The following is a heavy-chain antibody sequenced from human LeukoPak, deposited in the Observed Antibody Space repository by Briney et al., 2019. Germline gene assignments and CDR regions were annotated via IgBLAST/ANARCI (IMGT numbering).Heavy chain of an antibody. CDR3: ARESNFGSGSYYNALVY. CDR1: GGSFSGYY. J-gene: IGHJ4*02. CDR2: INHSGST. D-gene: IGHD3-10*01. Sequence: SETLSLTCAVYGGSFSGYYWSWIRQPPGKGLEWIGEINHSGSTNYNPSLKSQVTISVDTSKNQFSLKLSSVTAADTAVYYCARESNFGSGSYYNALVYWGQGTLVTVSS. V-gene: IGHV4-34*01.